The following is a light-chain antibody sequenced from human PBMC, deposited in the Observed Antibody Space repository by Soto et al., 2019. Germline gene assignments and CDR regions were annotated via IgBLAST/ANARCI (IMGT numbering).Light chain of an antibody. Sequence: DLVMTQSPLSLPVTPGEPASISCRSSQSLLHSNGYNYLHWYLQKSGQPPQLLIYFGSNRASGVPDRFSGSGSGTDFTLKISRVEAEDVGVYYCMQALQTPLTFGGGTKVEIK. CDR2: FGS. CDR1: QSLLHSNGYNY. CDR3: MQALQTPLT. J-gene: IGKJ4*01. V-gene: IGKV2-28*01.